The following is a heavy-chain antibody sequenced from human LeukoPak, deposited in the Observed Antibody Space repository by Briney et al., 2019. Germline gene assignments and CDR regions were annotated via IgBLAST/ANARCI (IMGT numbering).Heavy chain of an antibody. CDR3: ARVKGTFDS. J-gene: IGHJ4*02. Sequence: PSETLSLTCTVSGDSLTGYYWGWIRQPPGKGLEWIGSIYKSGTTYYKPSLKSRVTISVDTSKNHFSLKLRSVTAADTAVYFCARVKGTFDSWGQGTLVTVSS. CDR1: GDSLTGYY. D-gene: IGHD3-10*01. CDR2: IYKSGTT. V-gene: IGHV4-38-2*02.